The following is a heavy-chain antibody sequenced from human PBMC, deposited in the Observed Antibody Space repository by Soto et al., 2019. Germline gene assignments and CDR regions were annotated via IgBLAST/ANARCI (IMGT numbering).Heavy chain of an antibody. V-gene: IGHV1-69*01. J-gene: IGHJ2*01. CDR1: GGTFSSYA. Sequence: QVQLVQSGAEVKKPGSSVKVSCKASGGTFSSYAISWVRQAPGQGLEWMGGIIPIFGTANYAQKFQGRVTIAADESTSTAYMELSSLRSEDTAVYYCARGGLDYGDLYWYFDLWGRGTLVTVSS. D-gene: IGHD4-17*01. CDR2: IIPIFGTA. CDR3: ARGGLDYGDLYWYFDL.